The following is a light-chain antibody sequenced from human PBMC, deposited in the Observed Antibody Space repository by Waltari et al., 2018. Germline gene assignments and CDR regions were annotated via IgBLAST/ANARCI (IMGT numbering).Light chain of an antibody. CDR2: SNK. V-gene: IGLV1-44*01. CDR3: AAWDNNLIGVL. CDR1: SSNIAINT. Sequence: QSVMTQPPSVSGTPGQRVTISCSGSSSNIAINTVNWYQQLPGTAPKLLIYSNKQRPSGVPARFPGSRSCTSASLAISGLQSEDEADYYCAAWDNNLIGVLFGGGTKLTVL. J-gene: IGLJ3*02.